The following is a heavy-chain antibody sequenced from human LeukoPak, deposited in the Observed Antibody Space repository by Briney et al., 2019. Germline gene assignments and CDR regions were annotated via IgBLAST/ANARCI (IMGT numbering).Heavy chain of an antibody. J-gene: IGHJ4*02. V-gene: IGHV4-39*07. CDR1: GVSISSGSNY. Sequence: SETLSLTCSVSGVSISSGSNYWGWIRQPPGKTLEWIGSIYYSGSTYYNPSLKSRVTISVDTSKNQFSLKLSSVTAADTAVYYCARYFDDYGDYVDYWGQGTLVTVSS. CDR2: IYYSGST. D-gene: IGHD4-17*01. CDR3: ARYFDDYGDYVDY.